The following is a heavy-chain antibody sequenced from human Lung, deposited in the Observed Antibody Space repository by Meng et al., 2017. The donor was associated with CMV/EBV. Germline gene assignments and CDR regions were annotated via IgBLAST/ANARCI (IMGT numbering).Heavy chain of an antibody. J-gene: IGHJ4*02. Sequence: FCKGSGYSSTSYWIGWVRQMPGKGLEWMGTILPGDSDTRYSPSFQGQVTISADKTISTAYQQWSSLKPSETAIYYCAIRGIVASYYFDYWGQGTLVTVSS. V-gene: IGHV5-51*01. CDR3: AIRGIVASYYFDY. D-gene: IGHD6-13*01. CDR1: GYSSTSYW. CDR2: ILPGDSDT.